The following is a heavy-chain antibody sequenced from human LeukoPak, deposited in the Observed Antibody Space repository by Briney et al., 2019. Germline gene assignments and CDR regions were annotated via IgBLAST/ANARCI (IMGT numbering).Heavy chain of an antibody. CDR3: ARDRGSSSLPGYDAFDI. CDR2: INPNSGGT. V-gene: IGHV1-2*02. CDR1: GYTFTGYY. Sequence: ASVKVSCKASGYTFTGYYMHWVRQAPGQGLEWMRWINPNSGGTNYAQKFQGRVTMTRDTSISTAYMELSRLRSDDTAVYYCARDRGSSSLPGYDAFDIWGQGTMVTVSS. J-gene: IGHJ3*02. D-gene: IGHD6-6*01.